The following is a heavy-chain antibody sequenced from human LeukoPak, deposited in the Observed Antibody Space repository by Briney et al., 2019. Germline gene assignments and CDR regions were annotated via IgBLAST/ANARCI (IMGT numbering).Heavy chain of an antibody. Sequence: PSETLSLTCAVSGGSISSGVYSWSWIRQPPGKGLEWIGYIYYSGSTYYNPSLKSRVTISVDTSKNQFSLKLSSVTAADTAVYYCARLSSGSYLYYYYYMDVWGKGTTVTISS. CDR3: ARLSSGSYLYYYYYMDV. J-gene: IGHJ6*03. D-gene: IGHD3-10*01. V-gene: IGHV4-30-4*07. CDR2: IYYSGST. CDR1: GGSISSGVYS.